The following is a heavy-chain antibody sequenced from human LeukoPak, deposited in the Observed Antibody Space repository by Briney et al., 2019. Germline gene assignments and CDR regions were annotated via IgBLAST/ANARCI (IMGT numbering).Heavy chain of an antibody. CDR1: GYTFTGYY. Sequence: ASVTVSCKASGYTFTGYYMHWVRQAPGQGLEWMGWINPNSGGTNYAQKFQGRVTMTRDTSISTAYMELSRLRSDDTAVYYCARGPRGWYCSSTSCYEDYYFDYWGQGTLGTVSS. CDR3: ARGPRGWYCSSTSCYEDYYFDY. D-gene: IGHD2-2*01. CDR2: INPNSGGT. J-gene: IGHJ4*02. V-gene: IGHV1-2*02.